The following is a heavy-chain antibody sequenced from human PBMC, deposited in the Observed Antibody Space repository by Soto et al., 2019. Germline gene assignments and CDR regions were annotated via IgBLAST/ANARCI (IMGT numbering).Heavy chain of an antibody. CDR1: GFTFSSYA. CDR3: AKEAGSGWYFPIQH. CDR2: ISGST. J-gene: IGHJ1*01. Sequence: GGSLRLSCAASGFTFSSYAMSWVRQAPGKGLEWVSGISGSTYYADSVKGRFTISRDNSKNTLYLQMNSLRAEDTAVYYCAKEAGSGWYFPIQHRGQGTLVTVSS. V-gene: IGHV3-23*01. D-gene: IGHD6-19*01.